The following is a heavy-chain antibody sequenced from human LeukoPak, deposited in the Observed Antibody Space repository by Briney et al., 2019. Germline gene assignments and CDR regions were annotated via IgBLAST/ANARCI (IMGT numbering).Heavy chain of an antibody. J-gene: IGHJ4*02. CDR3: AKVNKGGYDSFDY. CDR2: IIPIFGTA. Sequence: SVKVSCKASGYTFTSYYMHWVRQAPGQGLEWMGGIIPIFGTANYAQKFQGRVTITADESTSTAYMELSSLRAEDTAVYYCAKVNKGGYDSFDYWGQGTLVTVSS. V-gene: IGHV1-69*13. D-gene: IGHD5-12*01. CDR1: GYTFTSYY.